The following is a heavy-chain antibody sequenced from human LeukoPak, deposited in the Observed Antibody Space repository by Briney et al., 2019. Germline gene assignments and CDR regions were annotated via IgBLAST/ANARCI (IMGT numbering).Heavy chain of an antibody. J-gene: IGHJ1*01. Sequence: SVKVSYKASGGTFSSYAISWVRQAPGQGLEWMGGIIPIFGTANYAQKFQGRVTITADESTSTAYMELSSLRSEDTAVYCCARGSEDIVVVPAASAEYFQHWGQGTLVTVSS. CDR1: GGTFSSYA. CDR3: ARGSEDIVVVPAASAEYFQH. D-gene: IGHD2-2*01. CDR2: IIPIFGTA. V-gene: IGHV1-69*13.